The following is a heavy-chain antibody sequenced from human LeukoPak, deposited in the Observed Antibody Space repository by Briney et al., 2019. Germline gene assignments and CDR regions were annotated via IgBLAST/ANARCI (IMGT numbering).Heavy chain of an antibody. J-gene: IGHJ4*02. Sequence: GGSLRLSCAASESTFSSYWMHWVRQAPGKGLVWVSHIYSDGSSTNYADSVKGRFTISRDNAKNTLYLQMNSLTDEDTAMYYCARELGYWGQGTLVTVSS. V-gene: IGHV3-74*01. CDR3: ARELGY. CDR2: IYSDGSST. CDR1: ESTFSSYW.